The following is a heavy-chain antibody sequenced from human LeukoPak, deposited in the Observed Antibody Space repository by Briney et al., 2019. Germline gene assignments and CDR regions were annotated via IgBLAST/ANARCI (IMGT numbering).Heavy chain of an antibody. Sequence: GGSLRLSCAASGFTFNDAWMTWVRQAPGKGLEWVGRIKSNTDGGTTDYAAPVKGRFTISRDDSKNMLYLQMNSLKTEDTAVYYCTTRGITVSGLGSWGQGTLVTVSS. V-gene: IGHV3-15*01. CDR2: IKSNTDGGTT. CDR3: TTRGITVSGLGS. J-gene: IGHJ5*02. D-gene: IGHD6-19*01. CDR1: GFTFNDAW.